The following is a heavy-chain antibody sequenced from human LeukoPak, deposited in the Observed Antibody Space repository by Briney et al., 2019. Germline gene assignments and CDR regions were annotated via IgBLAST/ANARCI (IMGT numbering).Heavy chain of an antibody. D-gene: IGHD2-15*01. CDR1: GFSLSTSGVG. V-gene: IGHV2-5*01. CDR2: IYWNDDK. Sequence: ESGPTLVKPTQTLTLTCTFSGFSLSTSGVGVGWIRQPPGKALERLALIYWNDDKVYSPSLKTRLTITKDTSKNQVVLTMTNMDPVDTATYYCAHRLVCSGGTCYNFDYWGQGTLVTVSS. CDR3: AHRLVCSGGTCYNFDY. J-gene: IGHJ4*02.